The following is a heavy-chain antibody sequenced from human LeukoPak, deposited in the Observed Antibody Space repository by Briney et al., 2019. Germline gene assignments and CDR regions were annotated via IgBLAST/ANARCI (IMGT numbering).Heavy chain of an antibody. CDR1: GFTFNAFG. CDR2: IYSGGST. Sequence: GGSLRLSCAASGFTFNAFGMSWVRQAPGKGLEWVSVIYSGGSTYYADSVKGRFTISRDNSKNTLYLQMNSLRAEDTAVYYCAREAAAGSFDYWGQGTLVTVSS. CDR3: AREAAAGSFDY. V-gene: IGHV3-53*01. J-gene: IGHJ4*02. D-gene: IGHD6-13*01.